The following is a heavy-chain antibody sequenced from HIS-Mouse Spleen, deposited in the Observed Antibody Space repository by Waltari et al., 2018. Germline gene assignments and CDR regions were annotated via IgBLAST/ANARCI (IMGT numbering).Heavy chain of an antibody. D-gene: IGHD6-13*01. CDR3: AREIPCSSNWYDWYFDL. V-gene: IGHV4-39*07. J-gene: IGHJ2*01. Sequence: QLQLQESGPGLVKPSETLSLTCTVSGGSISSSSYYWGWIRQPPGKGLEWIGSIYYSGSTYSTPSLTSRVTISVDTSKNQFSLKLSAVTAADTAVYYCAREIPCSSNWYDWYFDLWGRGTLVTVSS. CDR1: GGSISSSSYY. CDR2: IYYSGST.